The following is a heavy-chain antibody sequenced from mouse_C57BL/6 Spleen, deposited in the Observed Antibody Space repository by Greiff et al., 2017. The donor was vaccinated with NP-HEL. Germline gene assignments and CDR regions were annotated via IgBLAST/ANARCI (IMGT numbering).Heavy chain of an antibody. CDR3: ASSNYGSSYGYFDV. V-gene: IGHV1-69*01. J-gene: IGHJ1*03. D-gene: IGHD1-1*01. Sequence: VQLQQPGAELVMPGASVKLSCKASGYTFTSYWMHWVKQRPGQGLEWIGEIDPSDSYTNYNQKFKGKSTLTVDKSSSTAYMQLSSLTSEDSAVYCCASSNYGSSYGYFDVWGTGTTVTVSS. CDR2: IDPSDSYT. CDR1: GYTFTSYW.